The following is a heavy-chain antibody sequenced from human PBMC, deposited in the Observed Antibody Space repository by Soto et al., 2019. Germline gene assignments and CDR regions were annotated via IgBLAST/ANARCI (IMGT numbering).Heavy chain of an antibody. V-gene: IGHV3-23*01. CDR3: AKIPHSSSWYLDAFDI. J-gene: IGHJ3*02. D-gene: IGHD6-13*01. CDR1: GFTFSSYA. CDR2: VSGSGGST. Sequence: EVQLLESGGGLVQPGGSLRLSCAASGFTFSSYAMSWVRQAPGKGLEWVSAVSGSGGSTYYADSVNGRFTISRDNSKNTRYLQMHRLRAEDTAVYYCAKIPHSSSWYLDAFDIWGQGTMVTVSS.